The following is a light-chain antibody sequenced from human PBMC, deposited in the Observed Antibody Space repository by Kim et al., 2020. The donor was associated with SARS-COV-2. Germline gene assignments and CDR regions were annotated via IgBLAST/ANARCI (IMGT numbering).Light chain of an antibody. CDR2: GAS. V-gene: IGKV3-20*01. Sequence: SSGERDTPACRASQTVSSNYLAWYQQKPGQAPRLVIYGASSRATGIPDRISGSGARTDFTLTISRLEPEDFAVDYCQQYGSSSLTFGGGTKVDIK. CDR3: QQYGSSSLT. J-gene: IGKJ4*01. CDR1: QTVSSNY.